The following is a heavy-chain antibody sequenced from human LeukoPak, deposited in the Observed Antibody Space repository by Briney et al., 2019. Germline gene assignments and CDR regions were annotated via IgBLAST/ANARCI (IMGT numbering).Heavy chain of an antibody. Sequence: ASVKVSCKASGYTFTSYGISWVRQAPGQGLEWMGWISAYNGYTNYAQNFQGRVTMTTDASTTTAYMELRSLRSDDTAVYYCARAYFDWSSDYWGQGTLVTVSS. CDR1: GYTFTSYG. J-gene: IGHJ4*02. CDR3: ARAYFDWSSDY. D-gene: IGHD3-9*01. CDR2: ISAYNGYT. V-gene: IGHV1-18*01.